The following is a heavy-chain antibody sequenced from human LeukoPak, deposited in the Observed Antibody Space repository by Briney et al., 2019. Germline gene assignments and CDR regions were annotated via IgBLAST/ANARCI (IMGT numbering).Heavy chain of an antibody. V-gene: IGHV3-53*01. CDR2: IYSGGST. Sequence: GGSLRLSCAASGFTVSSNYMNWVRQAPGKGLEWVSVIYSGGSTYYADSVKGRFTISRDNSKNTLFLQMNSLRAGDTAVYYCAREAVTRNYFDYWGQGTLVTVSS. CDR1: GFTVSSNY. J-gene: IGHJ4*02. CDR3: AREAVTRNYFDY. D-gene: IGHD4-17*01.